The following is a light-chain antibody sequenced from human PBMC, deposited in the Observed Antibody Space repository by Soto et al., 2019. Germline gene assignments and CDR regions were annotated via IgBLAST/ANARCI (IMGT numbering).Light chain of an antibody. CDR2: DAS. V-gene: IGKV1-16*01. Sequence: DIQMTQSPSSLSASVGGRVTISCRASPGISNYLAWYQQKPGKAPNLLIYDASSLQSGVPSRFSGSGFGTEFTLTISSLQPGDFATYYCQQYSSRSTFGQGTKVDIK. J-gene: IGKJ1*01. CDR3: QQYSSRST. CDR1: PGISNY.